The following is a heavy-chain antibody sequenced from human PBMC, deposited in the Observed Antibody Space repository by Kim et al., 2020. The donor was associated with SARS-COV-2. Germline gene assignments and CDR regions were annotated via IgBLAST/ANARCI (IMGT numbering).Heavy chain of an antibody. D-gene: IGHD3-22*01. CDR2: IKRDGSEK. V-gene: IGHV3-7*03. CDR1: GFMFSDYW. Sequence: GGSLRLSCAASGFMFSDYWMSWVRQAPGKGLEWVAIIKRDGSEKQYVDSVRGRFTISRDNTERSVFLQMNSLRAEETDVYCCVRDVSYYYDKKCDFGLDVWGQVTTVTVSS. CDR3: VRDVSYYYDKKCDFGLDV. J-gene: IGHJ6*02.